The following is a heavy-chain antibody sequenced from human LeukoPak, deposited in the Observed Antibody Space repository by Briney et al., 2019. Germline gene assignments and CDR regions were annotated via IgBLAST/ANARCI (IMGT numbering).Heavy chain of an antibody. CDR2: INPSGGST. Sequence: ASVKVSCKASGYTFTSYYMHWVRQAPGQGLEWMGIINPSGGSTSYAQKFQGRVTMTRDMSTSTVYMELSSLRSEDTAVYYCARSWRFCSGDSCYPIDYWGQGTLVTVSS. D-gene: IGHD2-15*01. J-gene: IGHJ4*02. CDR1: GYTFTSYY. V-gene: IGHV1-46*01. CDR3: ARSWRFCSGDSCYPIDY.